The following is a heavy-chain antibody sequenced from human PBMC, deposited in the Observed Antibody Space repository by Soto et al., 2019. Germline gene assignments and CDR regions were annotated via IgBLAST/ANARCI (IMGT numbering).Heavy chain of an antibody. CDR1: GGTFSSYA. Sequence: SVNVSCKASGGTFSSYAISWVRQAPGQGLEWMGGIIPIFGTANYAQKFQGRVTITADESTSTAYMELSSLRSEDTAVYYCARGTGWAAAGTHFDYWGQGTLVTVSS. V-gene: IGHV1-69*13. J-gene: IGHJ4*02. CDR2: IIPIFGTA. D-gene: IGHD6-13*01. CDR3: ARGTGWAAAGTHFDY.